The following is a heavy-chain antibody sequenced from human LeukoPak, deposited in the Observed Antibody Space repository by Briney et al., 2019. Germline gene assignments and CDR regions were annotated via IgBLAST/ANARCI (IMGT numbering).Heavy chain of an antibody. CDR3: ARDRVVEYYFDY. Sequence: ASVKVSCKASGGTFSSYAISWVRQAPGQGLEWMGGIIPIFGTGNYAQKLQGRVTMTTDTSTSTAYMELRSLRSDDTAVYYCARDRVVEYYFDYWGQGTLVTVSS. J-gene: IGHJ4*02. D-gene: IGHD3-10*01. CDR1: GGTFSSYA. CDR2: IIPIFGTG. V-gene: IGHV1-69*05.